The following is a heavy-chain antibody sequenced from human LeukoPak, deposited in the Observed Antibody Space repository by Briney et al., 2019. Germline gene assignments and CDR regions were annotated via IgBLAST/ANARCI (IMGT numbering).Heavy chain of an antibody. CDR2: IGASGADT. Sequence: PGGSLRLSCAASGFTFTNYAMTWVRQAPGKGLEWVSVIGASGADTYYSDSVKGRFTVSRDNSQNTLFLHMSSLRAEDTALYYCATEGFYYWGPGTQVTVSS. V-gene: IGHV3-23*01. CDR1: GFTFTNYA. CDR3: ATEGFYY. J-gene: IGHJ4*02.